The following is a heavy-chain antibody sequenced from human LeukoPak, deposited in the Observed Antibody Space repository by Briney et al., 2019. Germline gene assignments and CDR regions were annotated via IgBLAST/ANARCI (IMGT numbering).Heavy chain of an antibody. CDR3: ARVRSHSSSWCGIHYFDY. D-gene: IGHD6-13*01. CDR1: GYSISSGYY. CDR2: IYHSGST. Sequence: SETLSLTCAVSGYSISSGYYWGWIRQPPGKGLEWIGSIYHSGSTYYNPSLKSRVTISVDTSKNQFSLKLSSVTAADTAVYYCARVRSHSSSWCGIHYFDYWGQGTLVTVSS. J-gene: IGHJ4*02. V-gene: IGHV4-38-2*01.